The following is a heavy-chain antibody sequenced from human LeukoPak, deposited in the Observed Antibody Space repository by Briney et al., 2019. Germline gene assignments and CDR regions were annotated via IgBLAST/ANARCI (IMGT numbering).Heavy chain of an antibody. J-gene: IGHJ4*02. D-gene: IGHD5-12*01. V-gene: IGHV3-23*01. CDR3: AKDVEATITSGGYYFDH. Sequence: GGSLRLSCAASGFTLSSYALSWVRRAPGKGLEWVSSSSGSDGSAYYADSVKGRFTISRDTSRNSLYLRMHSLRPEDTAVYYCAKDVEATITSGGYYFDHWGQGALVTVSS. CDR1: GFTLSSYA. CDR2: SSGSDGSA.